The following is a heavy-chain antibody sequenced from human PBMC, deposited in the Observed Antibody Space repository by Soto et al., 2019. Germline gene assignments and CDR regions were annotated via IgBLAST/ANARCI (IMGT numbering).Heavy chain of an antibody. V-gene: IGHV4-31*03. J-gene: IGHJ4*02. Sequence: QMQLQESGPGLVKPSQTLSLTCTVSGGSISSGGYYWSWIRQHPGKGLEWIGYIYYSGTTYYNPSLKSRVTISLDTSKNQFSLKLSSVTAADTAVYYCARAAATGTFIFDYWGQGTLVTVSS. CDR3: ARAAATGTFIFDY. CDR1: GGSISSGGYY. D-gene: IGHD6-13*01. CDR2: IYYSGTT.